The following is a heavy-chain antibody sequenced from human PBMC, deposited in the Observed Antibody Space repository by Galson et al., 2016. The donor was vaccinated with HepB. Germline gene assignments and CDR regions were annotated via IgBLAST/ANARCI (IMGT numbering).Heavy chain of an antibody. CDR2: IETAGDT. Sequence: LRLSCAASGFPFSIHDMHWVRQAPGKGLEWVSAIETAGDTYYADSVKGRFTISRENAKNSLYLQMNSLRAGDTAVYYCARGKSLLTMPWNYGLDVWGKGTPVSVSS. CDR3: ARGKSLLTMPWNYGLDV. V-gene: IGHV3-13*01. J-gene: IGHJ6*04. CDR1: GFPFSIHD. D-gene: IGHD4/OR15-4a*01.